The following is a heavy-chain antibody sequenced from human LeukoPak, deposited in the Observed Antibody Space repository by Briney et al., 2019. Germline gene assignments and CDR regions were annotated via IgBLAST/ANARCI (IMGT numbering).Heavy chain of an antibody. CDR1: GFTVSSNY. CDR3: AKEKSRVMALDY. V-gene: IGHV3-23*01. J-gene: IGHJ4*02. D-gene: IGHD3-16*01. Sequence: GGFLGLSCAASGFTVSSNYMIWVRQAPGKGLEWVSAISGSGGSTYYADSVKGRFTISRDNSKNTLYLQMNSLRAEDTAVYYCAKEKSRVMALDYWGQGTLVTVSS. CDR2: ISGSGGST.